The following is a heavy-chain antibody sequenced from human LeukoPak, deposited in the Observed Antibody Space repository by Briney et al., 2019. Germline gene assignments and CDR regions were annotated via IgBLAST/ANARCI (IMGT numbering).Heavy chain of an antibody. CDR3: ATDNIVATTLGS. J-gene: IGHJ5*02. Sequence: GASVKVSCKASGYTFTSYDINWVRQATGQGLEWMGWMNPNSGNTGYAQKFQGRVTMTRNTSISTAYMELSSLRSEDTAVYYCATDNIVATTLGSWGQGTLVTVSS. CDR1: GYTFTSYD. CDR2: MNPNSGNT. V-gene: IGHV1-8*01. D-gene: IGHD5-12*01.